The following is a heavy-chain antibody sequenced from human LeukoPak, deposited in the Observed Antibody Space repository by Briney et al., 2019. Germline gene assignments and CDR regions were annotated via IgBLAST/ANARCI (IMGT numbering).Heavy chain of an antibody. CDR1: GGSISSYS. J-gene: IGHJ5*02. D-gene: IGHD1-26*01. Sequence: SETLSLTCTVSGGSISSYSWSWIRQPAGKGLEWIGRIYTSGSTNYNPSLKSRVTMSVDTSKNQFSLKLSPLTAADTAVYYCARHEYSGSYYGLSWFDPWGQGTLVTVSS. CDR3: ARHEYSGSYYGLSWFDP. CDR2: IYTSGST. V-gene: IGHV4-4*07.